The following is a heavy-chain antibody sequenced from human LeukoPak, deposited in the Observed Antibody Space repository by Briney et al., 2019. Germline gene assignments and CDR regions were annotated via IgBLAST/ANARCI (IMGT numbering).Heavy chain of an antibody. CDR3: ARLSYGLAGSTYFYYMDV. D-gene: IGHD3-10*01. CDR1: GDSINNYY. Sequence: SETLSLTCTVSGDSINNYYWSWIRQPPGKGLEWIAYIYYSGSANYNSSLKSRVIISIDTSKNQFSLKVGSVTAADTAVYYCARLSYGLAGSTYFYYMDVWGKGTTVTVSS. V-gene: IGHV4-59*01. J-gene: IGHJ6*03. CDR2: IYYSGSA.